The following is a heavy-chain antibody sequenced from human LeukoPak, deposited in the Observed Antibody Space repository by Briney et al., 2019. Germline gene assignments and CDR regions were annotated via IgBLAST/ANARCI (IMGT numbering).Heavy chain of an antibody. D-gene: IGHD1-26*01. CDR2: IKPRDGGT. V-gene: IGHV1-46*01. CDR3: VRGDSGSYSY. J-gene: IGHJ4*02. CDR1: GYTFTSWF. Sequence: SVKVSCKPSGYTFTSWFMHWVRQAPGQGLEWMGLIKPRDGGTIYAEKFQGRVTLTGDTATSTFYMELSSLRSEDTAVYFCVRGDSGSYSYWGQGTLVTVSS.